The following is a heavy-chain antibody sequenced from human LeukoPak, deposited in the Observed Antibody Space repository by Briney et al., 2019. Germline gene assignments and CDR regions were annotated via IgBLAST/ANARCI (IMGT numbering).Heavy chain of an antibody. V-gene: IGHV3-72*01. CDR1: GLTFSDYY. J-gene: IGHJ4*02. Sequence: GGSLRLSCAASGLTFSDYYMDWVRHAPGKGRGWVGRIRNKDNSYTTEYAASVKGRFTISRDDSKNSLYLQMNSLKAEDTAVYYCTRVANGIDYWGQGTLVSVSS. CDR3: TRVANGIDY. CDR2: IRNKDNSYTT.